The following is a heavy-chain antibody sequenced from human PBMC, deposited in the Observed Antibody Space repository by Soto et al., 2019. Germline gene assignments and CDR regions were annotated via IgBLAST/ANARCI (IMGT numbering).Heavy chain of an antibody. D-gene: IGHD5-12*01. V-gene: IGHV3-33*01. CDR1: GFTFSSYG. J-gene: IGHJ4*02. CDR3: ARDLYSGYDPYYFDY. CDR2: IWYDGSNK. Sequence: QVQLVESGGGVVQPGRSLRLSCAASGFTFSSYGMHWVRQAPGKGLEWVAVIWYDGSNKYYADSVKGRFTISRDNSKNTLYLQMNSLRAEDTAVHYCARDLYSGYDPYYFDYWGQGTLVTVSS.